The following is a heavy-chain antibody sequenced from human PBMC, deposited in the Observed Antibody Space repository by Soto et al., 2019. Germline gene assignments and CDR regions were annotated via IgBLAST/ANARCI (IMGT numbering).Heavy chain of an antibody. V-gene: IGHV4-30-4*01. Sequence: SETLSLPCNVFGGSLSTAGYYWGLIRQPPGKGLEWIGYIHYRGSTYHNPSLESRVAISMDTSKNQFSLNLTSVTAADTAVYFCVSDYDSGGYIGYWGQGTLVTVSS. CDR1: GGSLSTAGYY. D-gene: IGHD3-22*01. CDR3: VSDYDSGGYIGY. J-gene: IGHJ4*02. CDR2: IHYRGST.